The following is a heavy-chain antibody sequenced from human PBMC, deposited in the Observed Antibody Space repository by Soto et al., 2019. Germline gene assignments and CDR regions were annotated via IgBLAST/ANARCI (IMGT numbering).Heavy chain of an antibody. J-gene: IGHJ4*02. CDR3: ARGVDSWSGYLF. CDR2: IHHSGRT. CDR1: GGSFDGYY. Sequence: SETLSLTCALYGGSFDGYYWSWVRQSPGKGLEWIGEIHHSGRTKYNPSLKSRVSLSVDTSTKHFSLRLTSVTAADRGVYYCARGVDSWSGYLFWGQGTQVTVSS. V-gene: IGHV4-34*01. D-gene: IGHD3-3*01.